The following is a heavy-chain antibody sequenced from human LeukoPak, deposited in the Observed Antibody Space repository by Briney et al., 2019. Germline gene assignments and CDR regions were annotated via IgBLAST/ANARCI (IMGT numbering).Heavy chain of an antibody. V-gene: IGHV1-2*02. Sequence: ASVKVSCKASGYTFTGYYMHWVRQAPGQGLEWMGWINPNSGGTNYAQKFQGRVTMTRDTSISTAYMELSRLRSDDTAVYYCARSRAFIVGATKPFDYWGQGTLATVSS. CDR2: INPNSGGT. CDR1: GYTFTGYY. D-gene: IGHD1-26*01. CDR3: ARSRAFIVGATKPFDY. J-gene: IGHJ4*02.